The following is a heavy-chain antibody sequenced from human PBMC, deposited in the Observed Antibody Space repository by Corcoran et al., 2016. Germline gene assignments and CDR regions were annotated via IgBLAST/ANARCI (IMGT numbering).Heavy chain of an antibody. D-gene: IGHD3-10*01. V-gene: IGHV1-18*01. CDR1: GYTFTSYG. J-gene: IGHJ4*02. CDR2: RSAYNGNT. CDR3: ERVRRRGRGGVPFFDY. Sequence: QVQLVQSGAEVKKPGASVKVSCKASGYTFTSYGISWVRQAPGQGLEWMGWRSAYNGNTKYAQKHQGRVTMTTDTSTRTAYMELRSLRSHETAGDYGERVRRRGRGGVPFFDYWGQGTLVTVSS.